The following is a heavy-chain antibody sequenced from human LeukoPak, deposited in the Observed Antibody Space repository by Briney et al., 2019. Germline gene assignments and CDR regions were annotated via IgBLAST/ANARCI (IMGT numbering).Heavy chain of an antibody. Sequence: GGSLRLSCAASGFTFSSYAMSWVRQAPGKGLEWVSLISATATYYADSVKGRFTISRDISRNTLYLQMNSLRAEDTAVYYCAKDLRSANYYYYMDVWGKGTTVTVSS. CDR3: AKDLRSANYYYYMDV. CDR2: ISATAT. D-gene: IGHD2-15*01. J-gene: IGHJ6*03. CDR1: GFTFSSYA. V-gene: IGHV3-23*01.